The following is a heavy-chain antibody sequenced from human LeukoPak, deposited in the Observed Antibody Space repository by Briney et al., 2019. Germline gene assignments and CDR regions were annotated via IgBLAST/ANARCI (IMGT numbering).Heavy chain of an antibody. V-gene: IGHV3-7*01. CDR1: GFTFSSYW. D-gene: IGHD6-19*01. J-gene: IGHJ4*02. CDR3: ARAPPVAAFDY. Sequence: GGSLRLSCAASGFTFSSYWMSWVRQAPGKGLEWVANIKQDGSEKYYVDSVKGRFTISRDNAKNSLYLQMNGLRAEDTAVYYCARAPPVAAFDYWGQGTLVTVSS. CDR2: IKQDGSEK.